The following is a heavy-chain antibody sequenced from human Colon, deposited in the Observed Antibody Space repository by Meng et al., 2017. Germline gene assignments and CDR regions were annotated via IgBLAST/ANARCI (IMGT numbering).Heavy chain of an antibody. J-gene: IGHJ4*02. D-gene: IGHD6-19*01. CDR1: GYTFTDYY. CDR2: INPNSGGT. CDR3: AKEAIAVAGIAFDY. V-gene: IGHV1-2*02. Sequence: ASVKVSCKASGYTFTDYYMHWVRQAPGQGLEWMGWINPNSGGTNYAQKFQGRVTMTRGTSISTAYMDLSRLTSDDTAVYYCAKEAIAVAGIAFDYWGQGTLVTVSS.